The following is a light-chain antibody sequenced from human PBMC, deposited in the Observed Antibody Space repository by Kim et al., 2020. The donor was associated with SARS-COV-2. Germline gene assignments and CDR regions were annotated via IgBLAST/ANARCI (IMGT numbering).Light chain of an antibody. V-gene: IGKV3D-7*01. CDR2: GAS. Sequence: PGESLPLSCRALQSVSSIYLTWYQQKPGPAPRLLIYGASTRATGIPARFSGSGSGTAFTLTISSLQPEDFAVYYCQQDYNLLYTFGQGTKLEI. CDR3: QQDYNLLYT. CDR1: QSVSSIY. J-gene: IGKJ2*01.